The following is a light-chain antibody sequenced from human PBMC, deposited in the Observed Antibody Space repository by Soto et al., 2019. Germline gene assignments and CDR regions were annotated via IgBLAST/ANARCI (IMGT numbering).Light chain of an antibody. CDR3: SSYTSSSTYV. J-gene: IGLJ1*01. Sequence: QSVLTQPDSVSGSPGQSIPISCTGTSSDVGGSNYVSWYQQHPGKAPKLIISDVSYRPSGVSNRFSGSKSGNTASLTISGVQVEDEADYYCSSYTSSSTYVFGTGTKLTVL. CDR1: SSDVGGSNY. CDR2: DVS. V-gene: IGLV2-14*01.